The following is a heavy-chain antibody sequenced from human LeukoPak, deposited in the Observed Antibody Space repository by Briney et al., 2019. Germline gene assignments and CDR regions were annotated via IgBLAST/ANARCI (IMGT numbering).Heavy chain of an antibody. CDR3: ARSLNYYYASGSCDPWFGP. Sequence: SETLSLTCTVSGGSLNPFYWSWIRQPPGKGLEWVGYISYSGTSNSHPSLKSRVTISLDTSKNQFSLKLTSVTAADTATYYCARSLNYYYASGSCDPWFGPWGQGTLVAVSS. J-gene: IGHJ5*02. D-gene: IGHD3-10*01. V-gene: IGHV4-59*01. CDR1: GGSLNPFY. CDR2: ISYSGTS.